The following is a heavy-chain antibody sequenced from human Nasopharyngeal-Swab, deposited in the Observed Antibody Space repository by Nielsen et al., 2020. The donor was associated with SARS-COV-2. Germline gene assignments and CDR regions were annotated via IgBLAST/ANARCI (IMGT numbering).Heavy chain of an antibody. CDR2: IAHDASNE. Sequence: GESLKISCAASGFTFSSFGMHWVRQAPGKGLEWVAFIAHDASNEYYGESVKGRFSISRDSSKNTLYLQMDSLRGEDTAVYYCARDAPAHYGAFYWGRGTLVTVSS. CDR3: ARDAPAHYGAFY. J-gene: IGHJ4*02. CDR1: GFTFSSFG. V-gene: IGHV3-30*03. D-gene: IGHD4-17*01.